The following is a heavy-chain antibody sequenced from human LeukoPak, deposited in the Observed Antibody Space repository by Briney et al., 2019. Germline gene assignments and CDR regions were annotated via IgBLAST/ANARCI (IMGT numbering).Heavy chain of an antibody. J-gene: IGHJ3*02. CDR3: ASMTRTWYSSSWTDAFDI. CDR2: TYYRSKWYN. Sequence: SQTLSLTCAISGDSFSSNSAAWNWIRQSPSRGLEWLGRTYYRSKWYNDYAVSVKSRITINPDTSKNQFSLQLNSVTPEDTAVYYCASMTRTWYSSSWTDAFDIWGQGTMVTVSS. V-gene: IGHV6-1*01. D-gene: IGHD6-13*01. CDR1: GDSFSSNSAA.